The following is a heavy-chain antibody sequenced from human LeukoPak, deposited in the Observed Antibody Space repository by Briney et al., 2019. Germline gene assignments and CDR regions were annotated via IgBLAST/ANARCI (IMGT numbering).Heavy chain of an antibody. Sequence: PSETLSLTCAVSGYSISSGYYWGWIRQPPGKGLEWIGSIYHSGSTYYNPSLKSRVTISVDTSKNQFSLKLSSVTAADTAVYYCASSRGSDGPKQWGQGTLVTVSS. V-gene: IGHV4-38-2*01. J-gene: IGHJ4*02. D-gene: IGHD3-16*01. CDR1: GYSISSGYY. CDR3: ASSRGSDGPKQ. CDR2: IYHSGST.